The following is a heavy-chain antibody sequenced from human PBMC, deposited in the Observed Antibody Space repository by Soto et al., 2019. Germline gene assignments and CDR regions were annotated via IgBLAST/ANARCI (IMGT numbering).Heavy chain of an antibody. CDR1: GGSISSYY. Sequence: SETLSLTCTVSGGSISSYYWSWIRQPPGKGLEWIGYIYYSGSTNYNPSLKSRVTISVDTSKNQFSLKLSSVTAADTAVYYCARDRYGSGSLFDSWGQGTLVTVSS. D-gene: IGHD3-10*01. CDR2: IYYSGST. CDR3: ARDRYGSGSLFDS. J-gene: IGHJ4*02. V-gene: IGHV4-59*01.